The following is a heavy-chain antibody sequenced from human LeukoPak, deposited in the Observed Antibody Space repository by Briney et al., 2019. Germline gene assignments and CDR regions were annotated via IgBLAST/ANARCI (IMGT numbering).Heavy chain of an antibody. V-gene: IGHV3-33*08. D-gene: IGHD2-2*01. CDR3: ARDKSTSCYYFDY. Sequence: PGRSLRLSGEASGFTFSSHGMHWVRQAPGKGLEWVAVIWYDGSYKYYADSVKGRFTISRDNSNSTLYLQMNSLRAEDTAVYYCARDKSTSCYYFDYWGQGALVTVSS. CDR1: GFTFSSHG. CDR2: IWYDGSYK. J-gene: IGHJ4*02.